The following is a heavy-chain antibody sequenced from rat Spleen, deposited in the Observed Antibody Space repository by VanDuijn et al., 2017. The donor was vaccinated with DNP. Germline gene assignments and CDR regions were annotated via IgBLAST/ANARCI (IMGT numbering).Heavy chain of an antibody. D-gene: IGHD1-11*01. CDR1: GFTFSDYS. CDR3: ARRSTNGGPPAY. CDR2: IVYDGSGT. J-gene: IGHJ3*01. V-gene: IGHV5-7*01. Sequence: EVQLVESGGGLVQPGRSLKLSCAASGFTFSDYSMAWVRQAPKKGLEWVATIVYDGSGTYYGDSVTGRFTVSRDNAKSTLYLQMDSLRSEDTATYYCARRSTNGGPPAYWGQGTLVTVSS.